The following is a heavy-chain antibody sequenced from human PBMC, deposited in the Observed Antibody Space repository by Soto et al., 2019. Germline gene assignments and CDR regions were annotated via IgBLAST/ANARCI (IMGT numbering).Heavy chain of an antibody. Sequence: PSETLSLTCTVSGGSISSYYWSWIRQPPGKGLEWIGCIYYSGSTNYNPSLKSRVTISVDTSKNQFSLKLSSVTAADTAVYYCARDRRIAAAGTSWFDPWGQGTLVTVSS. D-gene: IGHD6-13*01. V-gene: IGHV4-59*01. CDR2: IYYSGST. CDR1: GGSISSYY. CDR3: ARDRRIAAAGTSWFDP. J-gene: IGHJ5*02.